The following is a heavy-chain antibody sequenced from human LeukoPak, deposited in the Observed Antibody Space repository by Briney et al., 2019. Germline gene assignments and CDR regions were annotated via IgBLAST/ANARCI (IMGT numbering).Heavy chain of an antibody. Sequence: GGSLRLSCAASGFTFSDYYMSRIRQAPGKGLEWVSYISSSGSIYYADSVKGRFTISRDNAKNSLYLQMTSLRADDTAVYYCARDIRSSSGPIDAFDIWGQGTMVTVPS. CDR3: ARDIRSSSGPIDAFDI. J-gene: IGHJ3*02. CDR1: GFTFSDYY. CDR2: ISSSGSI. V-gene: IGHV3-11*04. D-gene: IGHD6-19*01.